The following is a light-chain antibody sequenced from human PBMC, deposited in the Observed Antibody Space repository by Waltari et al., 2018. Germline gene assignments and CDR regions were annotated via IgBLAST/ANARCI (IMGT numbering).Light chain of an antibody. J-gene: IGKJ1*01. V-gene: IGKV2-28*01. CDR1: QSLLHSNGYNY. CDR3: MQALQTPPT. CDR2: LGS. Sequence: DIGITQSPLHLPVTPGEPAPLPCQSRQSLLHSNGYNYLDWYLQKPGQSPQLLIYLGSNRASGVPDRFSGSGSGTDFTLKISRVEAEDVGVYYCMQALQTPPTFGQGTKVEIK.